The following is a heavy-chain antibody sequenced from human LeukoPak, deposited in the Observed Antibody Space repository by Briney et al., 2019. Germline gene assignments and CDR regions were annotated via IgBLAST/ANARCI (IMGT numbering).Heavy chain of an antibody. Sequence: SETLSLTCAVYGGSFSGYYWSWIRQPPGKGLDWIGEINHSGSTNYNPSLKSRVTISVDTSKNQFSLKLSSVTAADTAVYYCARPAKPGCCSGGSCYRSGPYNWFDPWGQGTLVTVSS. V-gene: IGHV4-34*01. J-gene: IGHJ5*02. CDR1: GGSFSGYY. D-gene: IGHD2-15*01. CDR2: INHSGST. CDR3: ARPAKPGCCSGGSCYRSGPYNWFDP.